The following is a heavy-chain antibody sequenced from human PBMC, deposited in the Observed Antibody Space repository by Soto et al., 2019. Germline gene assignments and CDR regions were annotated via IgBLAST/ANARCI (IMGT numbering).Heavy chain of an antibody. CDR1: GGTFSSYA. D-gene: IGHD6-19*01. V-gene: IGHV1-69*06. CDR3: ARGLHPGYSSGWYY. J-gene: IGHJ4*02. Sequence: ASVKVSCKASGGTFSSYAISWVRQAPGQGLEWMGGIIPIFGTANYAQKFQGRVTITADKSTSTAYMELSSLRSEDTAVYYCARGLHPGYSSGWYYWGQGTLVTVSS. CDR2: IIPIFGTA.